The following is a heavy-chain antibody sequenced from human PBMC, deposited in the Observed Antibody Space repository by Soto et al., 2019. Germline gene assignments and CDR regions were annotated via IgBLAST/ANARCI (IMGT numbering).Heavy chain of an antibody. J-gene: IGHJ6*02. V-gene: IGHV3-30*18. CDR2: TSYDGTNK. D-gene: IGHD2-15*01. CDR1: GFTFSTHG. CDR3: AKDLSGARWYYDALDV. Sequence: GGSLRLSCEVSGFTFSTHGMHWVRQAPGKGLEWVAGTSYDGTNKYYARPVQGRFTISRENSMKTLYLQMNSLRTEDTAVYYCAKDLSGARWYYDALDVWGQGTTVTVSS.